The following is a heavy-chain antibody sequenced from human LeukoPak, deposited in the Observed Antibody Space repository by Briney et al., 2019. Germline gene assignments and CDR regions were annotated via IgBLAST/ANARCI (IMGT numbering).Heavy chain of an antibody. Sequence: GGSLRLSCAASGFTFDDYGMSWVRQAPGKGLEWVSGINWNGGSTGYADSVKGRLTISRDNAKNSLYLQMNSLRAEDTALYYCARDSGTTGEVKFDPWGQGTLVTVSS. CDR2: INWNGGST. CDR3: ARDSGTTGEVKFDP. J-gene: IGHJ5*02. V-gene: IGHV3-20*04. CDR1: GFTFDDYG. D-gene: IGHD3-10*01.